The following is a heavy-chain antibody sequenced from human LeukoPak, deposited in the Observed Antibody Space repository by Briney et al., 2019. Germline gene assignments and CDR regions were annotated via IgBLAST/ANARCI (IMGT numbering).Heavy chain of an antibody. J-gene: IGHJ4*02. CDR3: ARAYYRDSSAYYIFDY. D-gene: IGHD3-22*01. V-gene: IGHV3-11*01. CDR1: GFSFSDYY. CDR2: ISTSTKTI. Sequence: PGGSLRLSCAASGFSFSDYYMTWIRQAPGKRLEWISYISTSTKTIYYSDSVKGRSTISRDNAKNSLYLQMDGLRAEDTAVYYCARAYYRDSSAYYIFDYWGQGTLVTVSS.